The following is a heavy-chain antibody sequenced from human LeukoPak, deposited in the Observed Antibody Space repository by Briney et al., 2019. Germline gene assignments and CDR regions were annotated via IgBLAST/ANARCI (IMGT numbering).Heavy chain of an antibody. CDR1: GYTFISYG. D-gene: IGHD3-9*01. CDR3: GVDILTGYGAFDI. J-gene: IGHJ3*02. V-gene: IGHV1-18*01. Sequence: ASVKLSCNASGYTFISYGISWVRKAPGQGLEWMGWISAYNGHTNYAQKLQGRVTMTTATSTSTGYMELRSLRSDDTAVYYCGVDILTGYGAFDIWGQGTMVTVSS. CDR2: ISAYNGHT.